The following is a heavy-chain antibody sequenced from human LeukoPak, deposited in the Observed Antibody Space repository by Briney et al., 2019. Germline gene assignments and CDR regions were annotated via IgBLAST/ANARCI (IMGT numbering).Heavy chain of an antibody. J-gene: IGHJ4*02. CDR1: GFTFSDYY. Sequence: GGSLRLSCAASGFTFSDYYMSWIRQATGKGLEWVSYISSSGSTIYYADSVKGRFTISRDNAKNSLYLQMNSLRAEDTAVYYCARAKMISSGTSYYFDYWGQGTLVTVSS. CDR2: ISSSGSTI. D-gene: IGHD3-22*01. CDR3: ARAKMISSGTSYYFDY. V-gene: IGHV3-11*01.